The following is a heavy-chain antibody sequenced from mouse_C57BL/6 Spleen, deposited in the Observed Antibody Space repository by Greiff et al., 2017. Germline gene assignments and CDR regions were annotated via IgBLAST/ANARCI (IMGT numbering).Heavy chain of an antibody. CDR1: GYTFTSYW. CDR3: ARAWSESPFAY. CDR2: IDPSDSYT. Sequence: QVQLQQPGAELVMPGASVKLSCKASGYTFTSYWMHWVKQRPGQGLEWIGEIDPSDSYTNYNQKFKGKSTLTVDKSSSTAYLQFSSLTSEDSAVYYCARAWSESPFAYRGQGTLGTVSA. J-gene: IGHJ3*01. V-gene: IGHV1-69*01.